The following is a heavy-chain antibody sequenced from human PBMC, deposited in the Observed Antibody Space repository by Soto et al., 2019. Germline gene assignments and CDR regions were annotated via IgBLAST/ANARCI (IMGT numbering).Heavy chain of an antibody. CDR2: IDSGDGTT. J-gene: IGHJ4*02. D-gene: IGHD6-13*01. CDR3: VRPYYSSSWFPFDR. CDR1: GFDFGDYY. Sequence: GGSLRLSCTGSGFDFGDYYMSWIRKAPGKGLEWVSYIDSGDGTTYYTDSVKGRFTISRDNAKKTVYLQMSSLRVEDTALYYCVRPYYSSSWFPFDRWGQGTLVTVSS. V-gene: IGHV3-11*01.